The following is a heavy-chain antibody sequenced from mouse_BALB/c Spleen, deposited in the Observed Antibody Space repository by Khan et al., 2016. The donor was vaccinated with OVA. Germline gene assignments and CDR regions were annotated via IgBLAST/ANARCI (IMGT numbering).Heavy chain of an antibody. CDR3: ARELRLGGFAY. CDR2: IWGDGST. V-gene: IGHV2-6-7*01. CDR1: GFSLTGYG. D-gene: IGHD1-2*01. J-gene: IGHJ3*01. Sequence: VQLQQSGPGLVAPSQSLSITCTVSGFSLTGYGINWVRQPPVKGLEWLGMIWGDGSTDYNSALKSRLSISKDNSKSQVFLKMNSLQTDDSAMYYCARELRLGGFAYWGQGTLVTVSA.